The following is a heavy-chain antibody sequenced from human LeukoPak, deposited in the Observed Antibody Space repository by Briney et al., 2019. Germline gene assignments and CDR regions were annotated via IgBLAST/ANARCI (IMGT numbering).Heavy chain of an antibody. Sequence: ASVKVSCKASGCTFTSYDINWVRQATGQGLEWMGWMNPNSGNTGYAQKFQGRVTITRNTSISTAYMELSSLRSEDTAVYYCARWEDTGAFDIWGQGTMVTVSS. CDR2: MNPNSGNT. CDR1: GCTFTSYD. CDR3: ARWEDTGAFDI. V-gene: IGHV1-8*03. D-gene: IGHD1-26*01. J-gene: IGHJ3*02.